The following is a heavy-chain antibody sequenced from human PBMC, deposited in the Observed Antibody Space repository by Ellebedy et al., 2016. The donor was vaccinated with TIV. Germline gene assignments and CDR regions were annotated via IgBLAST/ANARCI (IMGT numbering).Heavy chain of an antibody. V-gene: IGHV4-31*03. CDR3: ARDLGWGGMDV. D-gene: IGHD3-16*01. Sequence: LRLSCTVSGASISSGGYYCSWMRQHPGKGLEWIGYIHHSGNTYYNPSLESRITMSVDTSKNQFSLRLTSVTAADTAVYYCARDLGWGGMDVWGQGTTVTVSS. CDR1: GASISSGGYY. J-gene: IGHJ6*02. CDR2: IHHSGNT.